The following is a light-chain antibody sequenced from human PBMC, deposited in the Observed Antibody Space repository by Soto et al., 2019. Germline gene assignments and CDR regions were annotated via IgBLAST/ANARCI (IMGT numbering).Light chain of an antibody. V-gene: IGKV1-5*01. J-gene: IGKJ1*01. Sequence: DIQMTQSPSTLSASVGDRVTITCRASESISNWLAWYQQKPGRAPNLLIYDASSLRSGVPSRFSGSRSGTEFTLIINNLQPDDFATYYCQQYTSLWTFGQGTKVEI. CDR3: QQYTSLWT. CDR1: ESISNW. CDR2: DAS.